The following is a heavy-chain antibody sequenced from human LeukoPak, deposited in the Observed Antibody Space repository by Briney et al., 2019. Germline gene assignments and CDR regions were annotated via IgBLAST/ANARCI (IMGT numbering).Heavy chain of an antibody. Sequence: ASVKVSCKSSGYTFNSYGITWVRQAPGQGLEWMGWIHTYNGHTNYAQKLQGRVTMTTDTSTSTAYMELRSLRSDDTAVYYCAREDGGYYGSGSYTNWFDPWGQGTLVTVSS. D-gene: IGHD3-10*01. J-gene: IGHJ5*02. CDR2: IHTYNGHT. V-gene: IGHV1-18*01. CDR1: GYTFNSYG. CDR3: AREDGGYYGSGSYTNWFDP.